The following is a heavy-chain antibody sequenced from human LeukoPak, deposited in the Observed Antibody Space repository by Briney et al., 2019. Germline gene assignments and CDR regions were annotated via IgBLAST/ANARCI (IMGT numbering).Heavy chain of an antibody. CDR3: ARGFKGRSVGYYDSSGYKGNFDY. J-gene: IGHJ4*02. D-gene: IGHD3-22*01. V-gene: IGHV4-34*01. CDR2: INHSGST. Sequence: SETLSLTCAVYGGSFSGYYWSWIRQPPGKGLGWIGEINHSGSTNYNPSLKSRVTISVDTSKNQFSLKLSSVTAADTAVYYCARGFKGRSVGYYDSSGYKGNFDYWGQGTLVTVSS. CDR1: GGSFSGYY.